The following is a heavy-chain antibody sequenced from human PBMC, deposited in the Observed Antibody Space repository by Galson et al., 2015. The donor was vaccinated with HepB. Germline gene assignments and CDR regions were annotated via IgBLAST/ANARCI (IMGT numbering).Heavy chain of an antibody. CDR3: ARSQGYRYYGSGSYGPTLVDV. D-gene: IGHD3-10*01. CDR2: ISAYNGNT. V-gene: IGHV1-18*04. J-gene: IGHJ6*02. CDR1: GYTFTSYG. Sequence: SVKVSCKASGYTFTSYGISWVRQAPGQGLEWMGWISAYNGNTNYAQKLQGIVTMTTDTSTSTAYMELRSLRSDDTAVYYCARSQGYRYYGSGSYGPTLVDVWGQGTTVTVSS.